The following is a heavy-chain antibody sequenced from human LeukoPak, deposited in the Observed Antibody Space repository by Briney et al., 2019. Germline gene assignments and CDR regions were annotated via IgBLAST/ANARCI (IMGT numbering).Heavy chain of an antibody. J-gene: IGHJ4*02. Sequence: SQTLSLTCTVSGGSISSGSYYWSWIRQPAGKGLEWIGRIYTSGSTNYNPSLKSRVTISVDTSKNQFSLKLSSVTAADTAVYYCAREVPDYYGSGSPFDYWGQGTLVTVSS. CDR3: AREVPDYYGSGSPFDY. CDR1: GGSISSGSYY. D-gene: IGHD3-10*01. CDR2: IYTSGST. V-gene: IGHV4-61*02.